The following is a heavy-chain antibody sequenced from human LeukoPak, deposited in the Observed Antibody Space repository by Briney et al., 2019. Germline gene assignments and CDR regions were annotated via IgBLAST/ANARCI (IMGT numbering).Heavy chain of an antibody. D-gene: IGHD2-21*02. CDR2: MYYSGVT. Sequence: SETPSLTCIVSGDSLTSNNYFWGWIRQSPGKGLEWLGSMYYSGVTYYSPSFKSRVTMSLDTSNNQFSLRLNSVTAADTAVYYCAGRSFCAGDCLCLDYWGQGILVTGSS. CDR3: AGRSFCAGDCLCLDY. CDR1: GDSLTSNNYF. V-gene: IGHV4-39*01. J-gene: IGHJ4*02.